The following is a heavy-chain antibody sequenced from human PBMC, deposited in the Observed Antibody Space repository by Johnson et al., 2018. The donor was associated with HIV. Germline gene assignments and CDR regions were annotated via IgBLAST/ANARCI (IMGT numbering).Heavy chain of an antibody. V-gene: IGHV3-20*04. D-gene: IGHD1-26*01. Sequence: VQLVESGGGLVQPGGSLRLSCAASGFTFSSYWMSWVRQAPGKGLEWVSGINWNGDSTGYADSVKGRFTISRDNAKNSLYLQMNSLRAEDTALYYCARAYMSSGSYYDAFDIWGQGTMVIVSS. CDR2: INWNGDST. CDR3: ARAYMSSGSYYDAFDI. J-gene: IGHJ3*02. CDR1: GFTFSSYW.